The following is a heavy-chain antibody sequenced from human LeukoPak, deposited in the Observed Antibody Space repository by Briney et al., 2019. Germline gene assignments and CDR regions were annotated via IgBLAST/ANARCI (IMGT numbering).Heavy chain of an antibody. CDR1: GLTFSSYS. Sequence: GGSLSLSCAASGLTFSSYSMNWVRQAPGRGREWVSYISSTSSTMYYADSVKGRFTISSDNAKNSLYLQMNSLRAEDTAVYFCARWGPTGSDSSSWHEAPFDWGQGTLVTVSS. CDR2: ISSTSSTM. J-gene: IGHJ4*02. CDR3: ARWGPTGSDSSSWHEAPFD. V-gene: IGHV3-48*01. D-gene: IGHD6-13*01.